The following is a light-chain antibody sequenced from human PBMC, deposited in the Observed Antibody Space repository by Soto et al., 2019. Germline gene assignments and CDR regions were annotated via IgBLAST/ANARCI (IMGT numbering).Light chain of an antibody. CDR2: GNS. J-gene: IGLJ2*01. CDR3: PSYDSGLSGSV. CDR1: SSNIGAGYD. Sequence: QSVLTQPPSVSGAPGQGVTISCTGSSSNIGAGYDVNWYQQHPGTAPKVLIYGNSNRPSGVPDRFSGSKSGTSASLAITGLQAEDEADYYCPSYDSGLSGSVFGGGTKLTVL. V-gene: IGLV1-40*01.